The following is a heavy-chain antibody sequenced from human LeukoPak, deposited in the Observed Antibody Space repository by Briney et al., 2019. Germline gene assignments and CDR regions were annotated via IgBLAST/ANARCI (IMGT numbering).Heavy chain of an antibody. J-gene: IGHJ4*02. Sequence: SGTLSLTFNGSCGSIRSSRYFLGLVRQPPGKGLELIGNIYYSGSTYYNPSLKSRVTISEDTSKNQFSLKLSSVTAADTAVYYCARRSSSWYSKIDSWGQGTLVTVSS. V-gene: IGHV4-39*01. D-gene: IGHD6-13*01. CDR3: ARRSSSWYSKIDS. CDR2: IYYSGST. CDR1: CGSIRSSRYF.